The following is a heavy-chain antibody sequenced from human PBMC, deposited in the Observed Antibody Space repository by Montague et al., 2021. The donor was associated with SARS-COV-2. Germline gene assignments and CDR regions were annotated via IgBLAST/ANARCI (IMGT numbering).Heavy chain of an antibody. V-gene: IGHV4-34*01. CDR3: ARARGSHYMSCLDS. CDR1: SSSFLTYY. D-gene: IGHD3-10*01. Sequence: SETLSLTCAVNSSSFLTYYWSWIRQPPRRGLGRIGEVNTSGNAFXNSSLNSRVTISVSTSTSQFSLRLNSVSAADTAVYYCARARGSHYMSCLDSWGQGTLVIVSS. CDR2: VNTSGNA. J-gene: IGHJ5*01.